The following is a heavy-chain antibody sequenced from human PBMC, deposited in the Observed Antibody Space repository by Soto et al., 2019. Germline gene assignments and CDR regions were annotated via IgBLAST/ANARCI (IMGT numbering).Heavy chain of an antibody. D-gene: IGHD4-17*01. Sequence: GGSLRLSCAASGFTFSSYGMHWVRQAPGKGLEWVAVISYDGSNKYYADSVKGRFTISRDNSKNTLYLQMNSLRAEDTAVYYCAKGNTWGDYGGNSGSCAFDIWGQGTMVTVSS. CDR3: AKGNTWGDYGGNSGSCAFDI. J-gene: IGHJ3*02. CDR2: ISYDGSNK. V-gene: IGHV3-30*18. CDR1: GFTFSSYG.